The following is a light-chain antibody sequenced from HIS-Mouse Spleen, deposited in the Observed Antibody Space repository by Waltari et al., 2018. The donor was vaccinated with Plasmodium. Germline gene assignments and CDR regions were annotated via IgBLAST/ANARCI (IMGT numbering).Light chain of an antibody. J-gene: IGKJ3*01. CDR3: QQYNNWSFT. Sequence: MTQSPATLSVSPGDRATLTCRASQSFSSNLAWYQQKPGQAPRLLIYGASTRPTGIPARFSGSGSGTEFTLTISSLQSEDFAVYYCQQYNNWSFTFGPGTKVDIK. CDR2: GAS. CDR1: QSFSSN. V-gene: IGKV3-15*01.